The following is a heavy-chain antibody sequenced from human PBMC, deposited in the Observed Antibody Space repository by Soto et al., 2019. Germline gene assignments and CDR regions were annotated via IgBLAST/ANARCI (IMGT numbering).Heavy chain of an antibody. CDR1: GGTFSSYA. CDR3: ARDARGSFTRLIYYYYGMDV. V-gene: IGHV1-69*01. Sequence: VQLVQSGAEVKKPGSSVKVSCKASGGTFSSYAISWVRQAPGQGLEWMGGIIPIFVTANYAQKFQGRVTITADESTSTVYMELSSLRSEDTAVYYCARDARGSFTRLIYYYYGMDVWGQGTTVTVSS. D-gene: IGHD1-26*01. J-gene: IGHJ6*02. CDR2: IIPIFVTA.